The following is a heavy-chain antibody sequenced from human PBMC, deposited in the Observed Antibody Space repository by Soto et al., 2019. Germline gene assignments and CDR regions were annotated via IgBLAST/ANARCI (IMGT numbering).Heavy chain of an antibody. V-gene: IGHV3-23*01. J-gene: IGHJ4*02. CDR1: GFTFSSYA. CDR2: VSVGGST. CDR3: AKRRGAGGHFDY. Sequence: DVQLLESGGGLVQPEGSLRLSCAASGFTFSSYAMGWVRQGPGKGLEWVAVVSVGGSTKYDDSVRCRFTISIHNSKNTLSLQMNSLSAEDTAVYFCAKRRGAGGHFDYWGQGAVVTVSS. D-gene: IGHD2-15*01.